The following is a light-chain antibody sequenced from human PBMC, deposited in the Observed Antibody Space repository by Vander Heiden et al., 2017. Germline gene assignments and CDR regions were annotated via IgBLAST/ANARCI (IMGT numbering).Light chain of an antibody. CDR2: AAS. Sequence: DIQMTQSPSSLSASVGDRVTITCRASQSISSYLYWYQQKPGKAPKLLIYAASSLQSGVPSRFSGSGSGTDFTLTISSLQPEDFATYYCQQSYSTPYTFGPGTKLEIK. V-gene: IGKV1-39*01. J-gene: IGKJ2*01. CDR3: QQSYSTPYT. CDR1: QSISSY.